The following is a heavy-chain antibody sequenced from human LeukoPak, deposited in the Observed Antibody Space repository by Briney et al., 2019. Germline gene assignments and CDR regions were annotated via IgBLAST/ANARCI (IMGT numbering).Heavy chain of an antibody. V-gene: IGHV4-59*01. D-gene: IGHD3-10*01. J-gene: IGHJ3*02. CDR3: ARDRTYGSGSADAFDI. CDR1: GGSISSYH. Sequence: SETLSLTCTVSGGSISSYHWSWIRQPPGKGLEWIGYIYYSGSTNYNPSLKSRVTISVDTSKNQFSLKLSSVTAADTAVYYCARDRTYGSGSADAFDIWGQGTMVTVSS. CDR2: IYYSGST.